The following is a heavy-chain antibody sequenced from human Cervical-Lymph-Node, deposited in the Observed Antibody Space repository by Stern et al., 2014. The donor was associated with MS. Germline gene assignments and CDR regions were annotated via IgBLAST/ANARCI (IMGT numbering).Heavy chain of an antibody. CDR3: ARGRQYYYASGSSPPDAFDI. CDR2: IYYSGST. D-gene: IGHD3-10*01. J-gene: IGHJ3*02. CDR1: GGSISRGADY. Sequence: MQLVESGPGLVKPSQTLSLTCTVSGGSISRGADYWNWIRQHPGKGLEWIGYIYYSGSTEYNPSLKRRVIISADTSKKQFSLKLRSVTAADTAVYYCARGRQYYYASGSSPPDAFDIWGQGTMVTVSS. V-gene: IGHV4-31*03.